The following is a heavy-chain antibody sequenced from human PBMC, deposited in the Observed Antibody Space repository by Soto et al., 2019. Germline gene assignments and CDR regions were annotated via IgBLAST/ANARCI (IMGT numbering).Heavy chain of an antibody. V-gene: IGHV2-5*02. D-gene: IGHD4-17*01. Sequence: QITLKESGPTLVRPAQTLTLTCDFSGFSLSTYHMGVAWIRQPPGKALEWLALIYWDDDKRYSPSLKDRLAISKDTSRNQVVLTITNIDPGDSATYFCAHAGDYDLLTFDHWGPGTLVTVS. CDR2: IYWDDDK. J-gene: IGHJ4*02. CDR3: AHAGDYDLLTFDH. CDR1: GFSLSTYHMG.